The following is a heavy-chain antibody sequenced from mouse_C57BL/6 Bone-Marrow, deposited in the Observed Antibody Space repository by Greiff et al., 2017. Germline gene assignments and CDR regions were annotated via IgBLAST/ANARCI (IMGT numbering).Heavy chain of an antibody. J-gene: IGHJ3*01. Sequence: EVKLMESGGGLVKPGGSLKLSRAASGFTFSSYAMSWVRQTPEKRLEWVATISDGGSYTYYPDNVKGRFTISRDNAKNNLYLQMSHLKSEDTAMYYCASLGGFAYWGQGTLVTVSA. CDR1: GFTFSSYA. CDR3: ASLGGFAY. V-gene: IGHV5-4*03. CDR2: ISDGGSYT. D-gene: IGHD4-1*01.